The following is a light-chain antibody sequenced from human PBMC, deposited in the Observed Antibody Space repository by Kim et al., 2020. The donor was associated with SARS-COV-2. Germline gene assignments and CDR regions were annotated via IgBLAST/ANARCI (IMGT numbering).Light chain of an antibody. V-gene: IGLV2-11*03. CDR3: CSYAGTYTLV. Sequence: GQSVTISCTGTSTDVGVYNYVSWYQQHPGKAPKLMIYDVIRRPSGVPDRFFGSKSGNTASLTISGLQAEDEGDYYCCSYAGTYTLVFGGGTQLTVL. J-gene: IGLJ2*01. CDR1: STDVGVYNY. CDR2: DVI.